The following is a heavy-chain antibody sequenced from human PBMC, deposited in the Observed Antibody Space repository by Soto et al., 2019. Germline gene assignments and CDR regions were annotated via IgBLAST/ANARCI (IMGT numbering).Heavy chain of an antibody. Sequence: GGSLRLSCAASGFTFSSYAMHWVRQAPGKGLEWVAVISYDGSNKYYADSVKGRFTISRDNSKNTLYLQMNSLRAEDTAVYYCARDRRGRGYYYYGMDVWGQGTTVTVSS. CDR2: ISYDGSNK. CDR1: GFTFSSYA. CDR3: ARDRRGRGYYYYGMDV. J-gene: IGHJ6*02. D-gene: IGHD1-26*01. V-gene: IGHV3-30-3*01.